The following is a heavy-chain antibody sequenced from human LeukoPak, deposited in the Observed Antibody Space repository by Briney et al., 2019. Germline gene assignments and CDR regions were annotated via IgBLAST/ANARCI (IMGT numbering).Heavy chain of an antibody. CDR1: GGTLSSYA. CDR3: ARAPFEVAGTGTYYYYGMDV. V-gene: IGHV1-69*13. J-gene: IGHJ6*02. Sequence: ASVKVSCKASGGTLSSYAISWVRQAPGQGLEWMGGIIPIFGTANHAQKFQGRVTITADESTSTAYMELSSLRSEDTAVYYCARAPFEVAGTGTYYYYGMDVWGQGTTVTVSS. D-gene: IGHD6-19*01. CDR2: IIPIFGTA.